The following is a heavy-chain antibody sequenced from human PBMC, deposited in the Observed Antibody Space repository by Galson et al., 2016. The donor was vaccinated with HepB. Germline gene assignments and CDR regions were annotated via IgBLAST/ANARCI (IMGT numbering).Heavy chain of an antibody. V-gene: IGHV4-4*01. CDR1: GDSISSSNW. CDR2: ISRGGSA. J-gene: IGHJ4*02. D-gene: IGHD3-10*01. CDR3: ARGMTMIRGVIDY. Sequence: ETLSLTCAVSGDSISSSNWWIWVRQTPGRDLEWIGEISRGGSANYNPSLQSRVTISVDSSRDQLSLSLNSVTASDTAIYFCARGMTMIRGVIDYWGRGTLVTVSA.